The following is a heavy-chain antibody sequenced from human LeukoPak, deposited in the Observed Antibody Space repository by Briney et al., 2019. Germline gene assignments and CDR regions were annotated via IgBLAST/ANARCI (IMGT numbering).Heavy chain of an antibody. CDR3: ARPYYYDSSGYLGLEMGAFDI. Sequence: ASVKVSCKASGYTFTSYGISWVRQAPGQGLEWMGWISAYNGNTNYAQKLQGRVTMTTDTSTSTAYMELRSLRSDDTAVYYCARPYYYDSSGYLGLEMGAFDIWGQGTMVTVSS. J-gene: IGHJ3*02. CDR1: GYTFTSYG. D-gene: IGHD3-22*01. V-gene: IGHV1-18*01. CDR2: ISAYNGNT.